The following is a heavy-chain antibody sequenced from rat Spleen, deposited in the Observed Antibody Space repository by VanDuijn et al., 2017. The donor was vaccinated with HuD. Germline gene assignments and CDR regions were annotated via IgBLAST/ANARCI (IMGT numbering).Heavy chain of an antibody. V-gene: IGHV5-31*01. CDR1: GFTFNNYW. D-gene: IGHD1-12*02. CDR3: TREGIYYEGSYYYGWFAY. Sequence: EVQLVESGGGLVQPGRSLKLSCVASGFTFNNYWMTWIRQAPGKGLEWVASITNTGGSTYYPDSVKGRFTISRDNAKSTLYLQMNSLRSEDTATYYCTREGIYYEGSYYYGWFAYWGQGTLVTVSS. J-gene: IGHJ3*01. CDR2: ITNTGGST.